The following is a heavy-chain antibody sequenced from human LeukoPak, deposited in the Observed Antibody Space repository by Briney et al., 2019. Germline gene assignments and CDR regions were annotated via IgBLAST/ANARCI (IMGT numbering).Heavy chain of an antibody. J-gene: IGHJ4*02. CDR1: GFTFTSYA. CDR3: ADTVTSKPFDY. Sequence: GGSLRLSCAASGFTFTSYAMSWVRQAPGKGLEWVSGISGSGGSTYYADSVKGRFTISRDNSKNTLYLQMNSLRAEDTAVYYCADTVTSKPFDYWGQGTLLTVSS. D-gene: IGHD4-17*01. CDR2: ISGSGGST. V-gene: IGHV3-23*01.